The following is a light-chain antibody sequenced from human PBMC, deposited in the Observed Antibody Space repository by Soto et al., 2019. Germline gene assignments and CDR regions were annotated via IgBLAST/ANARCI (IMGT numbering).Light chain of an antibody. V-gene: IGKV1-39*01. CDR2: AAS. CDR3: QQSYSTTWT. CDR1: QSISSY. J-gene: IGKJ1*01. Sequence: DIQMTQSPSSLSASVGDRVTITCRASQSISSYLNWYQQKPGKAPKLLIYAASSLQSRVPSRLSGSGSGTDFTLTISSLQPEDFATYYCQQSYSTTWTVGQGTKVDSK.